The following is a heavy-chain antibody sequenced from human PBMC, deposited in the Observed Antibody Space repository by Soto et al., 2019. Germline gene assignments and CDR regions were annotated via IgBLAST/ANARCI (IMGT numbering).Heavy chain of an antibody. Sequence: GGSLRLSCAASGFTFSSYWMSWVRQAPGKGLEWVSAISGSGGSTYYADSVKGRFTISRDNSKNTLYLQMNSLRAEDTAVYYCAKEGYYDSSGYYYYYYGMDVWGQGTTVTVSS. CDR1: GFTFSSYW. V-gene: IGHV3-23*01. CDR2: ISGSGGST. D-gene: IGHD3-22*01. CDR3: AKEGYYDSSGYYYYYYGMDV. J-gene: IGHJ6*02.